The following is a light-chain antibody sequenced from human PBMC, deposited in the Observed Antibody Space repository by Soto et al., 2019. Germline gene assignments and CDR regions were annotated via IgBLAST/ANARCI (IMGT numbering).Light chain of an antibody. J-gene: IGKJ5*01. CDR2: DAS. CDR3: QQRSNWPST. Sequence: EIVLTQSPATLSLSPGERATRSCRASQSVSSYLAWYQQKPGQAPRLLIYDASNRATGIPARFSGSGSGTDFTLTISSLEPEDFAVYYCQQRSNWPSTFGQGTRLEI. CDR1: QSVSSY. V-gene: IGKV3-11*01.